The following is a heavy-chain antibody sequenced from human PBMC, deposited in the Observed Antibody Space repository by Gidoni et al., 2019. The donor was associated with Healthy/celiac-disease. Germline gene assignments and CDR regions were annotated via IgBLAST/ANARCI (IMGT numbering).Heavy chain of an antibody. CDR1: GFTVSRNY. J-gene: IGHJ4*02. CDR3: ARESVTQAGTFDY. CDR2: IYSGGST. V-gene: IGHV3-66*02. D-gene: IGHD4-4*01. Sequence: EVQLVESGGGLVQPGGSLRRSCAASGFTVSRNYMSWVRQAPGKGLGWVSVIYSGGSTYYADSVKGRFTISRDNSKNTLYLQMNSLRAEDTAVYYCARESVTQAGTFDYWGQGTLVTVSS.